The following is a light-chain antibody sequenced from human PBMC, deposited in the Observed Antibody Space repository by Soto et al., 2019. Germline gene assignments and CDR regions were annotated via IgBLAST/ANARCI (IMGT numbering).Light chain of an antibody. CDR1: QSVSSSY. CDR2: GAS. J-gene: IGKJ1*01. V-gene: IGKV3-20*01. CDR3: QQYGSSPPWT. Sequence: EIVLTESPGTVSFSAWERATLSCMASQSVSSSYLAWYQQKPGQAPRLLIYGASSRATGIPDRFSGSGSGTDFTLTISRLEPEDFAVYYCQQYGSSPPWTFGQGTKVDIK.